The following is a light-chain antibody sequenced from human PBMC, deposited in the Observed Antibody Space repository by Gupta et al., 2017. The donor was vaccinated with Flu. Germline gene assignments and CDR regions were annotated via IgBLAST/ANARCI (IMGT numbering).Light chain of an antibody. CDR3: QQDSSSPIT. V-gene: IGKV3-20*01. J-gene: IGKJ4*01. Sequence: EIVLTQSPGTLSLSPGERATLSCRASQSVSSSYLAWYQQKPGQAPRLLIYGASSRATGIPDRFSGSGSGTDFTLTISRLEPEDFAVYYCQQDSSSPITFGRGTKVDIK. CDR2: GAS. CDR1: QSVSSSY.